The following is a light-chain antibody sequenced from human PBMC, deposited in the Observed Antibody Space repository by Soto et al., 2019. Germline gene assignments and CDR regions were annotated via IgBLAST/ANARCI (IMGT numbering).Light chain of an antibody. CDR2: AAS. J-gene: IGKJ3*01. V-gene: IGKV1-27*01. CDR1: QGISNY. Sequence: IQVTQSPSSLSASVGDRVTITCRASQGISNYLAWYQQKPGKVPKLLIYAASTLQSGVPSRFSGSGSGTDFTLTISSLQPEDVATYYCQKYNSALGFTFGPGTKVDIK. CDR3: QKYNSALGFT.